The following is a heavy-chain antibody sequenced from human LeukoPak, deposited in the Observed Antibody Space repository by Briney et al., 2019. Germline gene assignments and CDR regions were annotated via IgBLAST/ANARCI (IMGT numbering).Heavy chain of an antibody. CDR1: GYTFTGYY. Sequence: ASVKVSCKASGYTFTGYYMHWVRQAPGQGLEWMGWISPNSGGTNYAQKFQGRVTMTRDTSISTAYMELSRLRSDDTAVYYCARATHYDILTGYYTPLDAFDIWGQGTMVTVSS. CDR2: ISPNSGGT. J-gene: IGHJ3*02. D-gene: IGHD3-9*01. V-gene: IGHV1-2*02. CDR3: ARATHYDILTGYYTPLDAFDI.